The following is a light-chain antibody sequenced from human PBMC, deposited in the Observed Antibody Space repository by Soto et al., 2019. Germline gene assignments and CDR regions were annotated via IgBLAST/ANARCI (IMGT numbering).Light chain of an antibody. Sequence: QSVLTQPPSVSAAPGQKVTISCSGSTSNIGNSYVSWYQQLPGTAPKLLIYDNNKRPSGIPDRFSGSMSGTSATLGITGLQTGDEADYYCGTWDSRLSVWVFGGGTKLTVL. J-gene: IGLJ3*02. CDR1: TSNIGNSY. CDR3: GTWDSRLSVWV. CDR2: DNN. V-gene: IGLV1-51*01.